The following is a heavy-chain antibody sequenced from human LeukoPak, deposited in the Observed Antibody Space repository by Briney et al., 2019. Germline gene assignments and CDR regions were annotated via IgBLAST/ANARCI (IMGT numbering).Heavy chain of an antibody. V-gene: IGHV4-59*06. CDR3: ARALGLRVRGVDYYYYYYMDV. D-gene: IGHD3-10*01. J-gene: IGHJ6*03. Sequence: SETLSLTCTVSGGSISSYYWSWIRQPPGKGLEWIGYIYYSGSTYYNPSLKSRVTISVDTSKNQFSLKLSSVTAADTAVYYRARALGLRVRGVDYYYYYYMDVWGKGTTVTVSS. CDR2: IYYSGST. CDR1: GGSISSYY.